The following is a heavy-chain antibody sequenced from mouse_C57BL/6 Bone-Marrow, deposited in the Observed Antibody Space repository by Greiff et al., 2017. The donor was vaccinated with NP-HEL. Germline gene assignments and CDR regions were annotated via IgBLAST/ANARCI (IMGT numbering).Heavy chain of an antibody. Sequence: DVKLVESGPGLVKPSQSLSLTCSVTGYSITSGYYWNWIRQFPGNKLEWMGYISYDGSNNYNPSLKNRISITRDTSKNQFFLKLNSVTTEDTATYYCAREVYDGYFDYWGQGTTLTVSS. D-gene: IGHD2-3*01. J-gene: IGHJ2*01. CDR2: ISYDGSN. CDR1: GYSITSGYY. CDR3: AREVYDGYFDY. V-gene: IGHV3-6*01.